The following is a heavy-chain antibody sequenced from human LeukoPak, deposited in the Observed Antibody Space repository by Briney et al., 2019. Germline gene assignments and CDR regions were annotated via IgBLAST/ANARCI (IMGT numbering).Heavy chain of an antibody. Sequence: GGSLRLSCAGSGFTFSSYPMSWVRQAPGKGLQWVSAISNGGGSAYYADSVKGRLTISRDNSKNTLYLQMNSLRAEDTAVYYCAKGLRIVVVITTFDYWGQGTLVTVSS. CDR3: AKGLRIVVVITTFDY. V-gene: IGHV3-23*01. D-gene: IGHD3-22*01. J-gene: IGHJ4*02. CDR1: GFTFSSYP. CDR2: ISNGGGSA.